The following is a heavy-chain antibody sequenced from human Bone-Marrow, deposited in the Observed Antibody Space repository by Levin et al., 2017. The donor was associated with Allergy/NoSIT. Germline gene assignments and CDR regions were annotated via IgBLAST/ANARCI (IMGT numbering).Heavy chain of an antibody. CDR2: IVVGSGNT. D-gene: IGHD6-13*01. CDR1: GFTFTSSA. V-gene: IGHV1-58*02. J-gene: IGHJ1*01. CDR3: AAGGGTYSSSWSGGEYFQH. Sequence: ASVKVSCKASGFTFTSSAMQWVRQARGQRLEWIGWIVVGSGNTNYAQKFQERVTITRDMSTSTAYMELSSLRSEDTAVYYCAAGGGTYSSSWSGGEYFQHWGQGTLVTVSS.